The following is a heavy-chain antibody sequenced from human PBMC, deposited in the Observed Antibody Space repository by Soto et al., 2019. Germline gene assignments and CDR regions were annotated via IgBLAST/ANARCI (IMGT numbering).Heavy chain of an antibody. Sequence: PVGSLRLSCAASGFTFSSYAMSWVRQAPGKGLEWVSAISGSGGSTYYADSVKGRFTISRDNSKNTLYLQMNSLRAEDTAVYYCAGPQSSGWPLQHWGQGTLVTVSS. CDR1: GFTFSSYA. D-gene: IGHD6-19*01. CDR2: ISGSGGST. CDR3: AGPQSSGWPLQH. V-gene: IGHV3-23*01. J-gene: IGHJ1*01.